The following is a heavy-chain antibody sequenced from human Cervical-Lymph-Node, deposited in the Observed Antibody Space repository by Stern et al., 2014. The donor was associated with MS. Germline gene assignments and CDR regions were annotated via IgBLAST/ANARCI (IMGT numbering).Heavy chain of an antibody. CDR1: GYTFTSYG. Sequence: VQLLESGAEVKKPGASVKVSCKASGYTFTSYGISWVRQAPGQGLEWMGWISAYNGNTNYAQKLQGRVTMTTDTSTSTAYMELRSLRSDDTAVYYCARLLDYGDPPQNWFDPWGQGTLVTVSS. CDR3: ARLLDYGDPPQNWFDP. V-gene: IGHV1-18*01. J-gene: IGHJ5*02. CDR2: ISAYNGNT. D-gene: IGHD4-17*01.